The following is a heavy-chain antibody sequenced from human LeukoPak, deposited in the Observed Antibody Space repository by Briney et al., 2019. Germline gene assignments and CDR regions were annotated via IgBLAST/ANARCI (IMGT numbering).Heavy chain of an antibody. D-gene: IGHD2-21*01. J-gene: IGHJ4*02. CDR3: TRPHIDGDYYYFQY. CDR1: GFTFSSYA. CDR2: MHGSGRKT. V-gene: IGHV3-23*01. Sequence: GGSLRLSCAASGFTFSSYAMSWVRQAPGKGLEGVSGMHGSGRKTNYADSVKGRFTISRDNSKNMVYLQLNSLRDEDTAVYFCTRPHIDGDYYYFQYWGQGILVTVSS.